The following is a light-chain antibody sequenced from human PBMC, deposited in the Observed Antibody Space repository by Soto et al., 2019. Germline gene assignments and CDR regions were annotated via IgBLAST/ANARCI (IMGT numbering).Light chain of an antibody. CDR2: DAS. Sequence: DIQMNQSPPTPSATVGDRVTITCRASQGIVRWLAWYQQKPGKAPKLLIYDASSLESGVPSRFSGSGSGTEFTLTISSLQPDDFATYYCQHYKMYSPWTFGQGTKVDIK. J-gene: IGKJ1*01. V-gene: IGKV1-5*01. CDR1: QGIVRW. CDR3: QHYKMYSPWT.